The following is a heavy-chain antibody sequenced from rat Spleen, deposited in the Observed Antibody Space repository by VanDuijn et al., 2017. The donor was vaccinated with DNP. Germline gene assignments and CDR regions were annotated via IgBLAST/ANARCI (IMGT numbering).Heavy chain of an antibody. D-gene: IGHD1-12*01. J-gene: IGHJ4*01. V-gene: IGHV5-29*01. Sequence: EVQLVESGGGLMQPGRSLKLSCAASGFSFSNYGMAWVRQAPTKGLEWVATINYDGNSIHYRDSVRGRFTISRDNAKSTQYLQMDSLRSEDTATYYCARHRTIMPYYYAMDAWGQGASVTVSS. CDR3: ARHRTIMPYYYAMDA. CDR1: GFSFSNYG. CDR2: INYDGNSI.